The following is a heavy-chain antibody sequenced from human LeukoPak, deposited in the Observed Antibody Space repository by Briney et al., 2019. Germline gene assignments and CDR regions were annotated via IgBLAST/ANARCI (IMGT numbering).Heavy chain of an antibody. CDR1: GFTFSSYA. J-gene: IGHJ4*02. D-gene: IGHD3-9*01. V-gene: IGHV3-64*04. CDR2: ISSNGGST. CDR3: ARDDILTGYYYFDY. Sequence: GGSLRLSCSASGFTFSSYAMHWVRQAPGKGLEYVSAISSNGGSTYYADSVKGRFTISRDNSKNTLYLQMNSLRAEDTAVYYCARDDILTGYYYFDYWGQGTLVTVSS.